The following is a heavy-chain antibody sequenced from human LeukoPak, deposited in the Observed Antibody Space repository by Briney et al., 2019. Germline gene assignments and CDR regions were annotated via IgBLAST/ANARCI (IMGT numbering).Heavy chain of an antibody. Sequence: PSETLPLTCAVYGGSFSGYYWSWIRQPAGKGLQWIGRIYTSGSTNYNPSLKSRVTTSVDTSKNQFSLKLSSVTAADTAVYYCAREYLPSRYRYFDLWGCGTLVTVSS. D-gene: IGHD5/OR15-5a*01. CDR1: GGSFSGYY. CDR2: IYTSGST. J-gene: IGHJ2*01. CDR3: AREYLPSRYRYFDL. V-gene: IGHV4-4*07.